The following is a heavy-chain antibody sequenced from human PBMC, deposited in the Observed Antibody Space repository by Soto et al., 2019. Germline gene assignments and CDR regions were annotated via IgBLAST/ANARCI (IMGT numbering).Heavy chain of an antibody. J-gene: IGHJ6*02. CDR3: AREVGYYDSSGYSPTRHYYGMDV. CDR2: IYYSGST. D-gene: IGHD3-22*01. Sequence: SETLSLTCSVSGGSISSGGYYWSWIRQHPGKGLEWIGYIYYSGSTYYNPSLKGRVTISVDTSKNQFSLKLSSVTAADTAVYYCAREVGYYDSSGYSPTRHYYGMDVWGQGTTVPVSS. V-gene: IGHV4-30-4*08. CDR1: GGSISSGGYY.